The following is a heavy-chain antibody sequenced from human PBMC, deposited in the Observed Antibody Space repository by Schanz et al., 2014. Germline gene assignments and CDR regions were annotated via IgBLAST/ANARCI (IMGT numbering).Heavy chain of an antibody. CDR3: ASVIMMAGNHRDGRDV. Sequence: QMQLVESGGGLVKPGGSLRLSCAASGFTFSDYYMTWMRQAPGKGLEWISYISNSGTYTKYADSVKGRFVISRDNARSSLYLQMSSLRDGDTAVYYCASVIMMAGNHRDGRDVWGQGTTVIVSS. CDR2: ISNSGTYT. D-gene: IGHD6-19*01. J-gene: IGHJ6*02. CDR1: GFTFSDYY. V-gene: IGHV3-11*05.